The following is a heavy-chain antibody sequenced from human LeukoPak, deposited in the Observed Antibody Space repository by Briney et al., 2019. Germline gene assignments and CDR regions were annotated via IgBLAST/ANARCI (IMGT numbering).Heavy chain of an antibody. CDR1: GGSISSSSYY. CDR3: ARVRSPTVTTLYYGMDV. V-gene: IGHV4-39*07. Sequence: SETLSLTCTVSGGSISSSSYYWGWIRQPPGKGLEWIGSIYYSGSTYYNPSLKSRVTISVDTSKNQFSLKLSSVTAADTAVYYCARVRSPTVTTLYYGMDVWGQGTTATVSS. D-gene: IGHD4-17*01. CDR2: IYYSGST. J-gene: IGHJ6*02.